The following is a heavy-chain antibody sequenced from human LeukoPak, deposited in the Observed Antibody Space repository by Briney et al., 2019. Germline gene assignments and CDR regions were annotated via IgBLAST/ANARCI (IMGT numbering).Heavy chain of an antibody. CDR1: GYSISSGSS. V-gene: IGHV4-38-2*02. CDR2: IYHSGST. D-gene: IGHD2-21*01. J-gene: IGHJ4*02. CDR3: GTEGGASQTIDY. Sequence: SQTMSLTCAVSGYSISSGSSWGWSRQPPGKGVEWIWSIYHSGSTYYNPSLESRVTISVDTSKNQFSLRLSSVAAADTAVYYCGTEGGASQTIDYWGQGTLVTVSS.